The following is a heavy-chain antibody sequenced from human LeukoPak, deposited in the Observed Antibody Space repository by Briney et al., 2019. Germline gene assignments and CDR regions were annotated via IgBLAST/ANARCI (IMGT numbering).Heavy chain of an antibody. CDR3: TTGWELLAIDY. D-gene: IGHD1-26*01. J-gene: IGHJ4*02. V-gene: IGHV3-33*01. CDR2: IWYDGSNK. Sequence: GGSLRLSCAASGFTFSSDGMHWVRQAPGTGLEGVAVIWYDGSNKYYADSVKGRFTISRDNSKNTLYLQMNSLKTEYTAVYYCTTGWELLAIDYWGQGTLVTVSS. CDR1: GFTFSSDG.